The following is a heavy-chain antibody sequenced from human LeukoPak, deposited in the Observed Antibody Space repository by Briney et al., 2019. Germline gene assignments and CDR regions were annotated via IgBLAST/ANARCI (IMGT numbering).Heavy chain of an antibody. CDR2: IYYSGST. CDR3: ARVGVVRGVIQPLPHFDY. CDR1: GGSISSSSYY. V-gene: IGHV4-39*07. J-gene: IGHJ4*02. D-gene: IGHD3-10*01. Sequence: SETLSLTCTVSGGSISSSSYYWGWIRQPPGKGLEWIGSIYYSGSTYYNPSLKSRVTISVDTSKNQFSLKLSSVTAADTAVYYCARVGVVRGVIQPLPHFDYWGQGTLVTVSS.